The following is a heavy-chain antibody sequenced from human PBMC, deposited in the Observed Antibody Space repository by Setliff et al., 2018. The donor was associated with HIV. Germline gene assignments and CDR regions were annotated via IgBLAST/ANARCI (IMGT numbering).Heavy chain of an antibody. J-gene: IGHJ6*04. D-gene: IGHD1-26*01. CDR3: ARERLSPRGFFFSYIDV. CDR1: GGSFTDYY. V-gene: IGHV4-34*01. Sequence: PSETLSLTCATFGGSFTDYYCWSWVRQSPGKGLEWIGEIDHSGITNYNPSLKSRVTMSVDTSKRQFSLNLTSVTAADTAIYYCARERLSPRGFFFSYIDVWGKGTPVTVSS. CDR2: IDHSGIT.